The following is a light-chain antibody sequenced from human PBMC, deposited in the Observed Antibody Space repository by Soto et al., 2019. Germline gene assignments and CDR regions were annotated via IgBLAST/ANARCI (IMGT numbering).Light chain of an antibody. V-gene: IGKV3-20*01. J-gene: IGKJ1*01. CDR2: GAS. CDR3: QHYGASRWT. Sequence: EVVLTQSPDTLSLSPGERATLSCRASQAVSNKYLTWYQQKPGQPPRLLTHGASSRATGVPDRFSGSGSGTDFTLTISRLEPEDFAMYYCQHYGASRWTFGQGTKVDIK. CDR1: QAVSNKY.